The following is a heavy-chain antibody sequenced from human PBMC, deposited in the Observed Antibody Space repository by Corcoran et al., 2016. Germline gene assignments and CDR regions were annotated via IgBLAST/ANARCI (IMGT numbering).Heavy chain of an antibody. J-gene: IGHJ5*02. CDR1: GGSFSGYY. CDR3: ARGIQYSNYKYNWFDP. V-gene: IGHV4-34*01. CDR2: INHSGST. Sequence: QVQLQQWGAGLLKPSETLSLTCAVYGGSFSGYYWSWIRQPPGKGLEWIGEINHSGSTNYNPSLKSRVPISVDTSKNQFSLKLSSVTAADTAVYYCARGIQYSNYKYNWFDPCGQGTLVTVSS. D-gene: IGHD4-4*01.